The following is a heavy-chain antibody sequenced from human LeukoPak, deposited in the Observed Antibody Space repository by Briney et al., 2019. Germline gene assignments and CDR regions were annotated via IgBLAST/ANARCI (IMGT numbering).Heavy chain of an antibody. CDR3: AELGITMIGGV. CDR2: IKQDGSEK. V-gene: IGHV3-7*01. J-gene: IGHJ6*04. CDR1: GFMFSSYW. Sequence: GGSLRLSCAASGFMFSSYWMSWVRQAPGKGLEWVANIKQDGSEKYYGDSVKGRFTISRDNAKNSLYLRMSSLRAEDTAVYYCAELGITMIGGVWGKGTTVTISS. D-gene: IGHD3-10*02.